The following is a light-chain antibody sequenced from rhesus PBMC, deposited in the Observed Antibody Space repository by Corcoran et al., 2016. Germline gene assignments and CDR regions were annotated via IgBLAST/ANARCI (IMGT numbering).Light chain of an antibody. CDR2: RAS. CDR1: QGISNW. J-gene: IGKJ1*01. Sequence: DIQMTQSPSSLSASVGDRVTITCRASQGISNWLAWYQQKPGKAPKLLIYRASNLETGVPSRFSGSGSGTDFTLTISSLQPEEIATYYCQQHDNSPRTFGQGTKVEIK. CDR3: QQHDNSPRT. V-gene: IGKV1-69*01.